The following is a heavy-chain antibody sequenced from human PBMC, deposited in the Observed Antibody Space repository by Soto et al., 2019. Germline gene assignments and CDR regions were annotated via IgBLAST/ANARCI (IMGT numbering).Heavy chain of an antibody. CDR1: GFTFSSYW. D-gene: IGHD3-3*01. Sequence: EVQLVESGGGLVQPGGSLRLSCAASGFTFSSYWMSWVRQAPGKGLEWVANIKQDGSEKYYVDSGKGRFTISRDNAKNSLYLQMNSLRAEDTAVYYCARTTSNKEYYDFWSGYYGYYYYGMDVWGQGTTVTVSS. CDR3: ARTTSNKEYYDFWSGYYGYYYYGMDV. V-gene: IGHV3-7*03. J-gene: IGHJ6*02. CDR2: IKQDGSEK.